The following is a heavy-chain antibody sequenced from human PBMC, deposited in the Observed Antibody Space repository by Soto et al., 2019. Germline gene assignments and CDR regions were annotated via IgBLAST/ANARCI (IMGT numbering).Heavy chain of an antibody. CDR1: GGSISSGDYY. Sequence: SETLSLTCTVSGGSISSGDYYWSWIRQPPGKGLEWIGYIYYSGSTYYNPSLKSRVTISVDTSKNQFSLKLSSVTAADTAVYYCARDRVYYDSSGYIGRAFDIWGQGTMVTVSS. D-gene: IGHD3-22*01. CDR3: ARDRVYYDSSGYIGRAFDI. CDR2: IYYSGST. V-gene: IGHV4-30-4*01. J-gene: IGHJ3*02.